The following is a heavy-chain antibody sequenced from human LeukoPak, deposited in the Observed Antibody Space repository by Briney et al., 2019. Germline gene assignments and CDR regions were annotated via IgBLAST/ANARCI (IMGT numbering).Heavy chain of an antibody. CDR3: ARGLVAGPAGGGY. V-gene: IGHV4-30-2*01. CDR2: IYHSGST. J-gene: IGHJ4*02. D-gene: IGHD6-19*01. CDR1: GGSISSGGYS. Sequence: SETLSLTCAVSGGSISSGGYSWSWIRQPPGKGLEWIGEIYHSGSTNYNPSLKSRVTISVDKSKNQFSLKLSSVTAADTAVYYCARGLVAGPAGGGYWGQGTLVTVSS.